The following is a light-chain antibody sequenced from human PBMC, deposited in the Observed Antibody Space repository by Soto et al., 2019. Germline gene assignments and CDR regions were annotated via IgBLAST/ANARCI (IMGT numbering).Light chain of an antibody. Sequence: GLTQSPGSLSLSPGQTATLSCRASQSLGNNYLAWVQQIPGQVPRLLIYGATHWASGISERLGGSGSGSEFTLTISGLEPEDSAVYYGQYYGDSPTFGQGTKVEI. CDR3: QYYGDSPT. J-gene: IGKJ1*01. CDR1: QSLGNNY. CDR2: GAT. V-gene: IGKV3-20*01.